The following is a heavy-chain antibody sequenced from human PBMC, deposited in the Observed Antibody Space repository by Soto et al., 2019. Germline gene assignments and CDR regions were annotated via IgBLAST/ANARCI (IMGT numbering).Heavy chain of an antibody. Sequence: QVQLEQSGAEVKTLGSSVKVSCKASGDTFNRYAISWVRQAPGQGLEWMGGIIPIFGTANYAPQFQDRLTIIADESTSTAYMELTSLKSEDTAVYFCARGARFLEWLSFDHWGQGTLVTVSS. J-gene: IGHJ4*02. D-gene: IGHD3-3*01. V-gene: IGHV1-69*12. CDR2: IIPIFGTA. CDR1: GDTFNRYA. CDR3: ARGARFLEWLSFDH.